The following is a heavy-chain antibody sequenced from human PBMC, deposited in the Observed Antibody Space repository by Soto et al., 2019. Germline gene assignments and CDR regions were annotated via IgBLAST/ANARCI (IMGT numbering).Heavy chain of an antibody. Sequence: PSETLSLTCTVSGGSISSSSYYWGWIRQPPGKGLEWIGYIYYSGSTNYNPSLKSRVTISVDTSKNQFSLKLSSVTAADTAVYYCARHVSGYDSHFDYWGQGTLVTVSS. V-gene: IGHV4-61*05. J-gene: IGHJ4*02. CDR3: ARHVSGYDSHFDY. CDR1: GGSISSSSYY. D-gene: IGHD5-12*01. CDR2: IYYSGST.